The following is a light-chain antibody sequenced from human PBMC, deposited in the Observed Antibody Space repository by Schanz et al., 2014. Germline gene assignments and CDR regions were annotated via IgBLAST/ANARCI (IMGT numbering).Light chain of an antibody. CDR3: AAWDDSLNGLYV. V-gene: IGLV1-44*01. Sequence: QSVLTQPPSASGTPGQRVTISCSGSSSNIGRNPVNWYQQLPGTAPKLLMYSNNQRPSGVPDRFSGSKSGTSASLAISGLQSEDEADYYCAAWDDSLNGLYVFGTGTKLPVL. CDR2: SNN. CDR1: SSNIGRNP. J-gene: IGLJ1*01.